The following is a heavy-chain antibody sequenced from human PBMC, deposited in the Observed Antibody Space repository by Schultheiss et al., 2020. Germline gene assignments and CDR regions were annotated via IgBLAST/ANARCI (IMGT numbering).Heavy chain of an antibody. V-gene: IGHV4-30-4*01. D-gene: IGHD2-2*02. CDR3: ARTLVPAAIYYYYYGMDV. Sequence: LRLSCTVSGGSISSGDYYWSWIRQPPGKGLEWIGYIYYSGSTYYNPSLKSLVTISVDTSKNQFSLKLSSVTAADTAVYYCARTLVPAAIYYYYYGMDVWGQGTTVTVSS. CDR1: GGSISSGDYY. J-gene: IGHJ6*02. CDR2: IYYSGST.